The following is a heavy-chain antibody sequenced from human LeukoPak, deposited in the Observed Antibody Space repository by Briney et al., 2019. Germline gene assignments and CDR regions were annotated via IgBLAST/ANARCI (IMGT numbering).Heavy chain of an antibody. CDR1: GGSFSGYY. V-gene: IGHV4-34*01. CDR3: ASATLRYYGSGSYYEPAQFDY. J-gene: IGHJ4*02. CDR2: INHSGST. D-gene: IGHD3-10*01. Sequence: SETLSLTCAVYGGSFSGYYWSWIRQPPGKGLEWIGEINHSGSTNYNPSLKSRVTISVDTSKNQFSLKLSSVTAADTAVYYCASATLRYYGSGSYYEPAQFDYWGQGTLVTVSS.